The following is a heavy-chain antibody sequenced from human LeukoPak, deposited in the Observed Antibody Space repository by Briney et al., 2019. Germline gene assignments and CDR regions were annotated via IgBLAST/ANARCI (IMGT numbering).Heavy chain of an antibody. V-gene: IGHV3-21*05. D-gene: IGHD2-2*01. CDR1: GFTFSSYS. Sequence: GGSLRLSCAASGFTFSSYSMNWVRQAPGKGLEWVSYISSSSSYIYYADSVKGRFTISRDNAKNSLYLQMNSLRAEDTAVYYCARDRLVVPAARAMRPDAFDIWGQGTMVTVSS. J-gene: IGHJ3*02. CDR2: ISSSSSYI. CDR3: ARDRLVVPAARAMRPDAFDI.